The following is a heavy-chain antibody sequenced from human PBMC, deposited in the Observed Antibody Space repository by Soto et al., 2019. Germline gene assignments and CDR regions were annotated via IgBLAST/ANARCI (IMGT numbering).Heavy chain of an antibody. Sequence: KVSCKASGGTFSSYAISWVRQAPGQGLEWMGGIIPIFGTANYAQKFQGRVTITADESTGTAYMELSSLRSEDTAVYYCAKGRDGYKFVPFDYWGQGTLVTVSS. J-gene: IGHJ4*02. CDR3: AKGRDGYKFVPFDY. D-gene: IGHD5-12*01. V-gene: IGHV1-69*01. CDR1: GGTFSSYA. CDR2: IIPIFGTA.